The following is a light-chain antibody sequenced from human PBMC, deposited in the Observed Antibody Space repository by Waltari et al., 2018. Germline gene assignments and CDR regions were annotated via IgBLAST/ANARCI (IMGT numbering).Light chain of an antibody. CDR1: QSINSY. CDR3: QQSYSTLIT. Sequence: DIQMTQSPSSLSASVGDRVTITCRASQSINSYLNLYQQKPGKAPKLLIYAASSLQSGVPSSFSGSRSGTDFTLTISSLQPEDVATYYCQQSYSTLITFGQGTRLEIK. J-gene: IGKJ5*01. V-gene: IGKV1-39*01. CDR2: AAS.